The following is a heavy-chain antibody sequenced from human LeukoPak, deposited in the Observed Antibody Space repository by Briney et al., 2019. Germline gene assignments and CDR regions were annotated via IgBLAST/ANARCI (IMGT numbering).Heavy chain of an antibody. CDR3: ARVNVAYGDHRGLLGHVLDI. D-gene: IGHD4-17*01. CDR2: IYFTRSI. J-gene: IGHJ3*02. CDR1: GGSVSSADYY. Sequence: SETLSLTRTVSGGSVSSADYYWSWIRQPPGKGLEWIGYIYFTRSIYQNPSLRGRITIALDTSNNQSSLRLTSVTTADTAVFYCARVNVAYGDHRGLLGHVLDIWGQGTLVTVSS. V-gene: IGHV4-30-4*01.